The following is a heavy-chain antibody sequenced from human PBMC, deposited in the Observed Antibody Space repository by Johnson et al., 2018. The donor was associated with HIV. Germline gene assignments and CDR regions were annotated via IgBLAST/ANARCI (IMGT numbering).Heavy chain of an antibody. CDR3: AKDRNWGRLFDGFDI. V-gene: IGHV3-66*02. CDR2: IYSGGSK. CDR1: GFTISSNY. J-gene: IGHJ3*02. D-gene: IGHD7-27*01. Sequence: VQLVESGGGLVQPGGSLRLSCAASGFTISSNYMSWVRQAPGRGLEWVSVIYSGGSKYYADSVKGRFTISRDSSKNTLYLQMNSLRPEDTAVYYCAKDRNWGRLFDGFDIWGRGTMVTVSS.